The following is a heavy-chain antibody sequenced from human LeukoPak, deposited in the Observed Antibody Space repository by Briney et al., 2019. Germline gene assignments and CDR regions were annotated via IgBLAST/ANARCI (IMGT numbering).Heavy chain of an antibody. J-gene: IGHJ4*02. CDR2: INPSGGST. CDR1: GYTFTSYY. Sequence: ASVKVSCKASGYTFTSYYMHWVRQAPGQGLEWTGIINPSGGSTSYAQKFQGRVTMTRDTSTSTVYMELSSLRSEDTAVYYCASASNVSGLKPLPPHYWRQGTLVSVSS. D-gene: IGHD3-3*01. CDR3: ASASNVSGLKPLPPHY. V-gene: IGHV1-46*03.